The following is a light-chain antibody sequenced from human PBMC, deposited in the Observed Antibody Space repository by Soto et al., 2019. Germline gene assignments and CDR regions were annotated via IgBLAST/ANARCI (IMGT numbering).Light chain of an antibody. CDR3: WSYAGRRTFEV. Sequence: QSVLTQPASVSGSPGQSITISCTGSSSDVGSYNLVSWYQQYPGKAPKLMIFEGNKRPSGVSNRFSASKSGNTASLTISGRQAEDEADYYCWSYAGRRTFEVFGGGTKLTVL. CDR2: EGN. V-gene: IGLV2-23*03. J-gene: IGLJ2*01. CDR1: SSDVGSYNL.